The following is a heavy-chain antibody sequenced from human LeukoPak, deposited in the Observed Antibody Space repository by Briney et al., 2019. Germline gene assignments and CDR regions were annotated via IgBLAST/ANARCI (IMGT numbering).Heavy chain of an antibody. J-gene: IGHJ4*02. CDR3: TRMTTGHDY. D-gene: IGHD1-14*01. Sequence: SETLSLTCAVSGVSFNDYYWSWVRQSPGKGLEWIGEINHSGYTNDSPSLKSRDTISIDTSRKQFSLNLRSVTVADTAVYYCTRMTTGHDYWGQGTLVTVSS. V-gene: IGHV4-34*01. CDR1: GVSFNDYY. CDR2: INHSGYT.